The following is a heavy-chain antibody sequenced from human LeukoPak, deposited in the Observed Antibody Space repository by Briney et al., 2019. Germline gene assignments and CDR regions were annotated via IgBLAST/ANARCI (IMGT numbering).Heavy chain of an antibody. V-gene: IGHV4-59*04. CDR2: IFYSGST. CDR1: GGSISSYY. J-gene: IGHJ4*02. D-gene: IGHD6-13*01. CDR3: ARSDKAAAGPFDY. Sequence: SQTLSLTCTVSGGSISSYYWSWIRQPPGKGLEWIGTIFYSGSTYYNPSLKSRVTMSVDTSRNQFSLTLSPVTVADTAVYYCARSDKAAAGPFDYWGQGTLVTVSS.